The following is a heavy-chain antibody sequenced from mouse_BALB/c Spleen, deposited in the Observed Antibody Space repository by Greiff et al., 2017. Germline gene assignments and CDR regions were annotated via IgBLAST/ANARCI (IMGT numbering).Heavy chain of an antibody. D-gene: IGHD3-2*01. V-gene: IGHV1S81*02. CDR1: GYTFTSYY. CDR3: TRGQLGLRYYAMDY. Sequence: QVQLQQSGAELVKPGASVKLSCKASGYTFTSYYMYWVKQRPGQGLEWIGEINPSNGGTNFNEKFKSKATLTVDKSSSTAYMQLSSLTSEDSAVYYCTRGQLGLRYYAMDYWGQGTSVTVSS. CDR2: INPSNGGT. J-gene: IGHJ4*01.